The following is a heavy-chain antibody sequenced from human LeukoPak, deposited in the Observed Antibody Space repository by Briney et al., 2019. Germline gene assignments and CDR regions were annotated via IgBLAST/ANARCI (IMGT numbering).Heavy chain of an antibody. CDR1: GGSISSYY. D-gene: IGHD6-25*01. CDR2: IYYSGST. V-gene: IGHV4-59*01. CDR3: ARGGRIAALDY. Sequence: SETLSFTCTVSGGSISSYYWSWIRQPPGKGLEWIGYIYYSGSTNYNPSLKSRVTISVDTSKNQFSLKLSSVTAADTAVYYCARGGRIAALDYWGQGTLVTVSS. J-gene: IGHJ4*02.